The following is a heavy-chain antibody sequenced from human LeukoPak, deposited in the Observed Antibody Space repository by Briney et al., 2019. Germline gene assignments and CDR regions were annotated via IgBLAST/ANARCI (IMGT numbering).Heavy chain of an antibody. Sequence: SETLSLTCSVSDVSITSIAYYWNWVRQPAEGGLEWIGRIYSSGVTNYNPSLKSRLSISLDTSKNQFSLNLNSVTAADTAIYYCARSPRYSSTWYGAFDIWGQGTLVSVSS. D-gene: IGHD6-13*01. J-gene: IGHJ3*02. V-gene: IGHV4-61*02. CDR1: DVSITSIAYY. CDR2: IYSSGVT. CDR3: ARSPRYSSTWYGAFDI.